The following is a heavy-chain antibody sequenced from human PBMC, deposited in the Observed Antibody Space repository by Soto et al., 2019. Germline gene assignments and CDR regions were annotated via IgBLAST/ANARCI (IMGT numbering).Heavy chain of an antibody. V-gene: IGHV3-21*01. D-gene: IGHD3-22*01. Sequence: EVQLVESGGGLVKPGGSLRLSCAASGFTFSSYSMNWVRQAPGKGLEWVSSISSSSSYIYYADSVKGRFTISRDNAKNSLYLQMNSLRAEDTAVYYCARGLYYYDSSRYYLAWCQGTLVTVSS. J-gene: IGHJ4*02. CDR3: ARGLYYYDSSRYYLA. CDR2: ISSSSSYI. CDR1: GFTFSSYS.